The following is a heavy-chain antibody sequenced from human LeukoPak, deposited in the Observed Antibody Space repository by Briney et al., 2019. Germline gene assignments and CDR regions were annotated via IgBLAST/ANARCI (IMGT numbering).Heavy chain of an antibody. D-gene: IGHD1-26*01. J-gene: IGHJ4*02. CDR2: FYYTGST. Sequence: SETLSLTCTVSGGSISSDYWSWIRQPPGKGLEWIGYFYYTGSTNYNPSLKSRVTISLDRSKNQFSLKLNSVTAADTAVYYCARDSGMVALDYWGQGTLVTVSS. CDR1: GGSISSDY. V-gene: IGHV4-59*01. CDR3: ARDSGMVALDY.